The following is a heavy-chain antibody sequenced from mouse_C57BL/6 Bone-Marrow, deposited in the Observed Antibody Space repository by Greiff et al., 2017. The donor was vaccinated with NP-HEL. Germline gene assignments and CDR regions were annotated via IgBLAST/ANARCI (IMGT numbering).Heavy chain of an antibody. CDR2: INPSNGGT. D-gene: IGHD1-1*01. CDR1: GYTFTSYW. Sequence: QVQLQQPGTELVKPGASVKLSCKASGYTFTSYWMHWVKQRPGQGLEWIANINPSNGGTYYNEKFKSKATLTGDNSSSTAYMQLSSLTSEDSAVYYCARTAYVSNWYFDVWGTGTTVTVSS. V-gene: IGHV1-53*01. J-gene: IGHJ1*03. CDR3: ARTAYVSNWYFDV.